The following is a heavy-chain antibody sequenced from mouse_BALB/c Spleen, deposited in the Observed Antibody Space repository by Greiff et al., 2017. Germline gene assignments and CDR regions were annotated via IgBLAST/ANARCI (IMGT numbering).Heavy chain of an antibody. J-gene: IGHJ4*01. Sequence: VQLKESGGGLVKPGGSLKLSCAASGFAFSSYDMSWVRQTPEKRLEWVAYISSGGGSTYYPDTVKGRFTISRDNAKNTLYLQMSSLKSEDTAMYYCARHGGLRRYYAMDYWGQGTSVTVSS. V-gene: IGHV5-12-1*01. CDR1: GFAFSSYD. CDR3: ARHGGLRRYYAMDY. D-gene: IGHD2-4*01. CDR2: ISSGGGST.